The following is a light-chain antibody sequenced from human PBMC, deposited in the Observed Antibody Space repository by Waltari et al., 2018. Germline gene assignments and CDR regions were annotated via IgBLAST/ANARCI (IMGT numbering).Light chain of an antibody. V-gene: IGKV3-15*01. CDR1: PNVGTS. Sequence: EIVVTQSPATLSVSPGERVTLSCKARPNVGTSFAWYQQNPGQTPRLLIFGAYSRASGVPARFSGSGSGTDFTLAISSLQSEDFAVYYCQQYEDWPRHSFGGGTKVQIE. J-gene: IGKJ4*01. CDR2: GAY. CDR3: QQYEDWPRHS.